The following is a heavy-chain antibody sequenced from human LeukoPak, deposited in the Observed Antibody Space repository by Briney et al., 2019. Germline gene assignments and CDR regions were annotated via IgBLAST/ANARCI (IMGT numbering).Heavy chain of an antibody. D-gene: IGHD2-8*02. Sequence: PGGSLRLSCAASGFTFDDYGMSWVRQAPGKGLEWVSGINWNGGSTGYADSVKGRFTISRDNAKNSLYLQMNSLRAEDTALYHCARAGGGGSQRYFDYWGQGTLVTVSS. CDR3: ARAGGGGSQRYFDY. J-gene: IGHJ4*02. V-gene: IGHV3-20*01. CDR2: INWNGGST. CDR1: GFTFDDYG.